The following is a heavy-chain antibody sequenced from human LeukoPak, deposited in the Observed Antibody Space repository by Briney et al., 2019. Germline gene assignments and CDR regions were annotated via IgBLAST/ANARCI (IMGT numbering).Heavy chain of an antibody. V-gene: IGHV4-61*02. Sequence: SQTLSLTCAVSGGSISSGGYSWSWIRQPAGKGLEWIGRIYSSGSTNYNPSLKSRVTMSVDTSKNQFSLKLNSVTAADTAVYYCARANEGVYWFEPWGQGTLVTVSS. D-gene: IGHD3-16*01. CDR1: GGSISSGGYS. CDR2: IYSSGST. CDR3: ARANEGVYWFEP. J-gene: IGHJ5*02.